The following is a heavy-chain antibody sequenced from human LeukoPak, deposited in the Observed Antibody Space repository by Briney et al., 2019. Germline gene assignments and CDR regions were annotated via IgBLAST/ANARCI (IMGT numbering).Heavy chain of an antibody. CDR3: AGDIMGSGYSFDY. J-gene: IGHJ4*02. CDR1: GYTFTSYD. CDR2: IIPIFGTT. Sequence: SVKVSCKASGYTFTSYDINWVRQAPGQGLEWMGGIIPIFGTTNYAQKFQGRVTITADESTSTAYMELSSLRSEDTAVYYCAGDIMGSGYSFDYWGQGTLVTVSS. V-gene: IGHV1-69*13. D-gene: IGHD3-22*01.